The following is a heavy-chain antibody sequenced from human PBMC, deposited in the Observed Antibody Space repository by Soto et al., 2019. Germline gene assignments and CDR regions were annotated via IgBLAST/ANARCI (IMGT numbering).Heavy chain of an antibody. D-gene: IGHD3-3*01. CDR1: GGSISGNGYY. Sequence: QVQLQESGPGLVKPSQTLSLTCAVSGGSISGNGYYWNWIRQHPGKGLEWIGYIAYSGRTFYNPSLQSRVTTSLDTSKRLFFLNLSSVTAADTAVYYCARGSIFGVVLNAFDIWGQGTMVAVSS. CDR2: IAYSGRT. CDR3: ARGSIFGVVLNAFDI. J-gene: IGHJ3*02. V-gene: IGHV4-31*11.